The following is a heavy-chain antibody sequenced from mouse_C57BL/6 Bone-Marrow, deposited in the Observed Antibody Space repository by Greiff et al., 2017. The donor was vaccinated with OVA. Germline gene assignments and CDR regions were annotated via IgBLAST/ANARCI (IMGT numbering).Heavy chain of an antibody. D-gene: IGHD2-2*01. CDR1: GFTFSDYY. V-gene: IGHV5-12*01. Sequence: EVKVVESGGGLVQPGGSLKLSCAASGFTFSDYYMYWVRQTPEKRLEWVAYISNGGGSTYYPDTVKGRFTISRDNAKNTLYLQMSRLKSEDTAMYDCARGGYDYWGQGTTLTVSS. CDR3: ARGGYDY. CDR2: ISNGGGST. J-gene: IGHJ2*01.